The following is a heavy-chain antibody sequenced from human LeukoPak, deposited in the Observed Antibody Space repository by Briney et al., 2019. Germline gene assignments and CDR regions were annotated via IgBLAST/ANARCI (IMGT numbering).Heavy chain of an antibody. CDR2: CIPIFGTA. CDR3: ARAPIAAAGTIFDY. Sequence: SVKVSCKASGGTVSRYAISWVRQAPGQGLEWMGGCIPIFGTANYAQKFQGRVTITADESTSTAYMELSSLRSEDTAVYYCARAPIAAAGTIFDYWGHGTLVTVSS. V-gene: IGHV1-69*13. J-gene: IGHJ4*01. CDR1: GGTVSRYA. D-gene: IGHD6-13*01.